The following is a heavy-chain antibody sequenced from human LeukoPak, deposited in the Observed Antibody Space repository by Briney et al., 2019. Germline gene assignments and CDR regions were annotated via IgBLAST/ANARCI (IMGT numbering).Heavy chain of an antibody. J-gene: IGHJ4*02. D-gene: IGHD3-22*01. Sequence: SVKVSCKASGGSFSRYAISWVRQAPGQGLEWMGGIIPIFGTANYAQKFQGRVTITADESTRTAYMELRTLRSEDTAIYYCARGSGETGGYYYAYWGRGTPVTVSS. CDR2: IIPIFGTA. CDR3: ARGSGETGGYYYAY. CDR1: GGSFSRYA. V-gene: IGHV1-69*13.